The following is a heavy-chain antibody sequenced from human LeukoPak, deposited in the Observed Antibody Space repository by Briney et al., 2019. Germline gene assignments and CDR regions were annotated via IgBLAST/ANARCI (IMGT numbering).Heavy chain of an antibody. CDR1: GFTFSSYW. D-gene: IGHD1-14*01. J-gene: IGHJ4*02. Sequence: PGGSLRLSCAASGFTFSSYWMSWVRQAPGKGLEWVAIIEQDGSEEYYVDSVKGRFTISRDNAEKSPYLQMNSLRAADTAVYYCATSRTSDYWGQGTLVTVSS. CDR3: ATSRTSDY. V-gene: IGHV3-7*03. CDR2: IEQDGSEE.